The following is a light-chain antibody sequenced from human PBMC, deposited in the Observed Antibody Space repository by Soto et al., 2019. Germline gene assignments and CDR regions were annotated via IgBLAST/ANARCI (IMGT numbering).Light chain of an antibody. CDR3: LQDYNYPRT. Sequence: AIQMTQSPSSLSASVGDRVTITCRASQAIRNDLGWYRQKPGEAPKLLIYATSSLQSGVPSRFSGSGFGTDFTLTISSLQPEDFATYYCLQDYNYPRTFGQGTKVDIK. CDR1: QAIRND. CDR2: ATS. V-gene: IGKV1-6*01. J-gene: IGKJ1*01.